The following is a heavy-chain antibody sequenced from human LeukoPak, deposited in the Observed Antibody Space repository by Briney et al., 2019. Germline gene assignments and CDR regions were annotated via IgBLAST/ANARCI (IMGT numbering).Heavy chain of an antibody. J-gene: IGHJ6*02. CDR1: GGSISSGGYY. CDR3: ARWVRDIVVVTAIPDYYGMDV. D-gene: IGHD2-21*02. V-gene: IGHV4-39*07. CDR2: INHSGST. Sequence: SETLSLTCTVSGGSISSGGYYWSWIRQPPGKGLEWIGEINHSGSTNYNPSLKSRVTISVDTSKNQFSLKLSSVTAADTAVYYCARWVRDIVVVTAIPDYYGMDVWGQGTTVTVSS.